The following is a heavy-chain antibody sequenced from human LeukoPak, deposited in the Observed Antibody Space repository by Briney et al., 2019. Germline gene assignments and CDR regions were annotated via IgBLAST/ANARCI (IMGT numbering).Heavy chain of an antibody. CDR1: GFTFSSYA. J-gene: IGHJ6*02. CDR3: ARDVYLELRYYYYGMDV. Sequence: GGSLRLSCAASGFTFSSYAMHWVRQAPGKGLEWVAVISYDGSNKYYADSAKGRFTISRDNSKNTLYLQMNSLRAEDTAVYYCARDVYLELRYYYYGMDVWGQGTTVTVSS. CDR2: ISYDGSNK. D-gene: IGHD1-7*01. V-gene: IGHV3-30-3*01.